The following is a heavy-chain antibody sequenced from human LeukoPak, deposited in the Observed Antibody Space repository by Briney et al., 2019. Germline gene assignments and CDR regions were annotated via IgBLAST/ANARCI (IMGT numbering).Heavy chain of an antibody. V-gene: IGHV3-23*01. CDR3: AGDEHCPDSECGTQIAVAGYVDY. J-gene: IGHJ4*02. Sequence: GGSLRLSCEASGFAFNIYTMNWVRQAPGKGLEWVSIINYNGGYTYYADSVKGRFTISRDNSKNTVYLQMNSQRPEDTATYYRAGDEHCPDSECGTQIAVAGYVDYWGQGALVTVSS. D-gene: IGHD6-19*01. CDR1: GFAFNIYT. CDR2: INYNGGYT.